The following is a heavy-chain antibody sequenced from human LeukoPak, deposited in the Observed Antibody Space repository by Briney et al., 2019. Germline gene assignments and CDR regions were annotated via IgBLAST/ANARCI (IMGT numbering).Heavy chain of an antibody. V-gene: IGHV4-34*01. CDR3: TKEDY. CDR2: INHSGRS. CDR1: GGFFRGYY. Sequence: PSETPSPPRAVYGGFFRGYYWRWVPQPPGKGLEWIGEINHSGRSNYSPSLKGRVTISVDTSKNQFSLKLSSVTAADTAVYYCTKEDYWGQGTLVTVSS. J-gene: IGHJ4*02.